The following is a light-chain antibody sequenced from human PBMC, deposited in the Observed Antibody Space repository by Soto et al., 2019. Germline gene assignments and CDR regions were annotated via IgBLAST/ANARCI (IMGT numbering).Light chain of an antibody. CDR1: SSDVGGYNY. CDR3: SSYTSSSTPYV. V-gene: IGLV2-14*01. Sequence: QSVLTQPASVSGSPGQSITISCTGTSSDVGGYNYVSWYQQHPGKAPKLMIYEVSNRPSGVSNRFSGSKSGNTASLTISGLQAEDEADYYCSSYTSSSTPYVFGIGTKVTVL. CDR2: EVS. J-gene: IGLJ1*01.